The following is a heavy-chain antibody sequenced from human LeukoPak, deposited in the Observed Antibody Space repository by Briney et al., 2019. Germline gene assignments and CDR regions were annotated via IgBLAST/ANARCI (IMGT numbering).Heavy chain of an antibody. J-gene: IGHJ4*02. CDR1: EFTFNDDY. V-gene: IGHV3-7*01. D-gene: IGHD6-13*01. CDR2: IKQDGSEK. CDR3: ARGGSSWLY. Sequence: GSLRLSCAASEFTFNDDYMTWVRQAPGKGLEWVANIKQDGSEKYYVDSVKGRFTISRDNPKNSLYLQMNSLRAEDTAVYYCARGGSSWLYWGQGTLVTVSS.